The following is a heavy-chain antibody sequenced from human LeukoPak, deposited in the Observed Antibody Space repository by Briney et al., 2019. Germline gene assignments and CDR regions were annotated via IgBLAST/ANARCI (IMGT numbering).Heavy chain of an antibody. CDR1: GYTFTSYY. D-gene: IGHD3-3*01. Sequence: ASVKVSCKASGYTFTSYYMHWVRQAPGQGLEWMGIINPSGGSTSYAQKFQGRVTITADKSTSTAYMELSSLRSEDTAVYYCARGDFWSGYRKNYYYYYYMDVWGKGTTVTVSS. V-gene: IGHV1-46*01. CDR2: INPSGGST. CDR3: ARGDFWSGYRKNYYYYYYMDV. J-gene: IGHJ6*03.